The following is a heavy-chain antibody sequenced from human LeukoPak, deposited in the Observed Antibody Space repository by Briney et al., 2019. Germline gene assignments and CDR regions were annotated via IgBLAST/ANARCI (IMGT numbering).Heavy chain of an antibody. CDR2: TSNSSSSI. Sequence: PGGSLRLSCAASGFTFSRNSMNWVRQAPGKGLEWVSYTSNSSSSIYYADSVRGRFTISRDNAKNSLYLQMNSLRAEDTAVYYCARMTGGSDGLDMWGQGTMVTVYS. CDR1: GFTFSRNS. V-gene: IGHV3-48*01. D-gene: IGHD2-15*01. J-gene: IGHJ3*02. CDR3: ARMTGGSDGLDM.